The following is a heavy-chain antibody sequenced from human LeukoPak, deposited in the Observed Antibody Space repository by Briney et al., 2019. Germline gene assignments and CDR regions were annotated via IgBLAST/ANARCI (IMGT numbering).Heavy chain of an antibody. D-gene: IGHD3-10*01. CDR2: INPSGGST. J-gene: IGHJ6*02. CDR1: GYTFTSYY. Sequence: GASVKVSCKASGYTFTSYYMHWVRQAPAQGLEWMGIINPSGGSTSYAQKFQGRVTMTRDTSTSTVYMELSSLRSEDTAVYYCARDTYYYGSGSPYGMDVWGQGTTVTVSS. CDR3: ARDTYYYGSGSPYGMDV. V-gene: IGHV1-46*01.